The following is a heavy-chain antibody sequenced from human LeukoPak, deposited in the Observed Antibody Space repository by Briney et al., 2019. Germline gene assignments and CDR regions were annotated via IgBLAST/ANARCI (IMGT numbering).Heavy chain of an antibody. CDR1: GHTFTGYY. D-gene: IGHD6-13*01. CDR3: AREETYSSSRKIDI. V-gene: IGHV1-2*02. J-gene: IGHJ3*02. CDR2: INANSGDT. Sequence: GASVKVSCKASGHTFTGYYMHWVRQAPGQGLEWMGWINANSGDTNYAQKFQGRVTMTRDTSISTAYMELSRLRSDDTAVYYCAREETYSSSRKIDIWGQGTMVTVSS.